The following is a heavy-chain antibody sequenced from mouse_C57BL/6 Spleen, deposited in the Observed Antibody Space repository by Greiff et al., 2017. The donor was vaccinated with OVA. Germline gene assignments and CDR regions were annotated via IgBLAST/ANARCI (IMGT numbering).Heavy chain of an antibody. CDR2: IYPGDGDT. J-gene: IGHJ4*01. CDR3: ARVTTVVANYAMDY. CDR1: GYAFSSSW. V-gene: IGHV1-82*01. Sequence: QVQLQQSGPELVKPGASVKISCKASGYAFSSSWMNWVKQRPGKGLEWIGRIYPGDGDTNYNGKLKGKATLTADKSSSTAYMQLSSLTSEDSAVYFCARVTTVVANYAMDYWGQGTSVTVSS. D-gene: IGHD1-1*01.